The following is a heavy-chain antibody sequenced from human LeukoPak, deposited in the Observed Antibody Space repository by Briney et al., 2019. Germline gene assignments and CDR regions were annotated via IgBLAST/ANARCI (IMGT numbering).Heavy chain of an antibody. CDR3: AKARGYYYGSGSYYVY. CDR1: GFTFSSYA. D-gene: IGHD3-10*01. J-gene: IGHJ4*02. Sequence: GGSLRLSCAASGFTFSSYAMSWVRQAPGKGLEWVSAISGSGGSTYYADSVKGRFTISRDNSKNTLYLQMNSLRAEDTAVYYCAKARGYYYGSGSYYVYWGQGTLVTVSS. CDR2: ISGSGGST. V-gene: IGHV3-23*01.